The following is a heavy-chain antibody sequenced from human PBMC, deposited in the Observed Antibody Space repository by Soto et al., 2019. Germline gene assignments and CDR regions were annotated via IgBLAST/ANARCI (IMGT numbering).Heavy chain of an antibody. CDR3: ARVLAVAGNGVDY. D-gene: IGHD6-19*01. CDR1: GFTFSDYY. CDR2: ISSSSSYT. J-gene: IGHJ4*02. Sequence: PGGSLRLSCAASGFTFSDYYMSWIRQAPGKGLEWVSYISSSSSYTNYADSVKGRFTISRDNAKNSLYLQMNSLRAEDTAVYYCARVLAVAGNGVDYWGQGTLVTVSS. V-gene: IGHV3-11*06.